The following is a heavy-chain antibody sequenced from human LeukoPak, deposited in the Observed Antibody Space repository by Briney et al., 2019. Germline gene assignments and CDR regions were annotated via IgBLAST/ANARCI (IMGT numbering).Heavy chain of an antibody. V-gene: IGHV3-23*01. CDR2: ISGSGGST. D-gene: IGHD2-8*01. Sequence: GGSLRLSCAASGFTVSSNYMSWVRQAPGKGLEWVSAISGSGGSTYYADSVKGRFTISRDNSKNTLYLQMNSLRAEDTAVYYCAKDELQMVYANWGQGTLVTVSS. J-gene: IGHJ4*02. CDR3: AKDELQMVYAN. CDR1: GFTVSSNY.